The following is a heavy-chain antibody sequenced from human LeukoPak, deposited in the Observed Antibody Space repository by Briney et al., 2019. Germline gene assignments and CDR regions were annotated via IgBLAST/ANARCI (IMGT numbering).Heavy chain of an antibody. J-gene: IGHJ4*02. D-gene: IGHD2-21*02. CDR3: ARNCGGDCYSPYYFDY. Sequence: GGSLRLSCAASGFTFSSYWMSWVRQAPGKGLEWVANIKQDGSEKYYVDSVKGRFTISRDNAKNSLYLQMNSLRAEDTAVYYCARNCGGDCYSPYYFDYWGQGTLVTVSS. CDR1: GFTFSSYW. V-gene: IGHV3-7*01. CDR2: IKQDGSEK.